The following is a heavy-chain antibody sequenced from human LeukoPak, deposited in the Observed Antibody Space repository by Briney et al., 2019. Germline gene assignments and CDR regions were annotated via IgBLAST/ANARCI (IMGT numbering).Heavy chain of an antibody. CDR3: ARDLREWLGKLNWFDP. CDR2: ISGTGGNT. V-gene: IGHV3-23*01. Sequence: GGSLRLSCAASRFTFSTYGMHWVRQAPGKGLEWVSAISGTGGNTFYADIVQGRFSISRDNAKKTLYLQMNSLSADDTAIYYCARDLREWLGKLNWFDPWGQGTLVTVSS. J-gene: IGHJ5*02. CDR1: RFTFSTYG. D-gene: IGHD3-10*01.